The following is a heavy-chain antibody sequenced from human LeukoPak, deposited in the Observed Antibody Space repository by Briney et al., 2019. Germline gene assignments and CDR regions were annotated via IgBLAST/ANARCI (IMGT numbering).Heavy chain of an antibody. D-gene: IGHD3-3*02. CDR1: GFTFSTSW. Sequence: GGSLRLSCVASGFTFSTSWLTWVRQAPAKGLEWVACMNQDGSEKYYVDSVKGRFTISRDNAKNSLYLQMNSLRAEDTAVYYCAKAARKDHFWSGRHYYYYMDVWGKGTTVTVSS. CDR3: AKAARKDHFWSGRHYYYYMDV. J-gene: IGHJ6*03. CDR2: MNQDGSEK. V-gene: IGHV3-7*03.